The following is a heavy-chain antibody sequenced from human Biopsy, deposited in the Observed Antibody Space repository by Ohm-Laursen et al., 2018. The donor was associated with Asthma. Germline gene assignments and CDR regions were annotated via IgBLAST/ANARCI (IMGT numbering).Heavy chain of an antibody. CDR3: ARMITMIQAANYYSYAMDV. CDR1: GDSINSGGFS. CDR2: LFHTGGT. J-gene: IGHJ6*02. Sequence: SQTLSLTCAVSGDSINSGGFSWDWIPQPPGKGLEWIAYLFHTGGTHHNPSLKSRVTISVDRSKRQFSLKVNSVTAADTAVYYCARMITMIQAANYYSYAMDVWGQGTTVTVSS. V-gene: IGHV4-30-2*01. D-gene: IGHD3-22*01.